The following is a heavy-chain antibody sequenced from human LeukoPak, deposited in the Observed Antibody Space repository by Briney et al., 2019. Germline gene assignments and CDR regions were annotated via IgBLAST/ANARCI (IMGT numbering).Heavy chain of an antibody. J-gene: IGHJ3*02. V-gene: IGHV3-7*01. D-gene: IGHD3-3*01. CDR1: GFTFSNYW. CDR2: IKQDGSEK. CDR3: ARLWKFWGVFDI. Sequence: PGGSLRLSCAASGFTFSNYWMSWVRQAPGKGLEWVANIKQDGSEKYYVDSVKGRFTISRDNAKNSLYMQMNSLRAEDTAVYYCARLWKFWGVFDIWGQGTVVTVSS.